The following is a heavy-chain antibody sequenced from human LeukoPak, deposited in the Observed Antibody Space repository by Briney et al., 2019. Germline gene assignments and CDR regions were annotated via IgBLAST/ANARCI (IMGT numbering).Heavy chain of an antibody. CDR3: ARGNNRNGGFYFDH. V-gene: IGHV4-59*01. CDR2: IRHSGYT. J-gene: IGHJ4*02. Sequence: SETLSLTCTVSGGSISSFYWFWLRQPPGRGLESIGFIRHSGYTSYSPSLKSRVAISVDTSKNQFSLRLSSVTAADTAVYYCARGNNRNGGFYFDHWGQGALVPVSS. CDR1: GGSISSFY. D-gene: IGHD3-10*01.